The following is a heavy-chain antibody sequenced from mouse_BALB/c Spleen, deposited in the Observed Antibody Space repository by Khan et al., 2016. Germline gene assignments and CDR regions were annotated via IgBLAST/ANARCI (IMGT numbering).Heavy chain of an antibody. CDR3: VGYPFAY. V-gene: IGHV10S3*01. D-gene: IGHD1-2*01. CDR1: GFTFNTNA. CDR2: IRSISNNYAT. Sequence: EVQLVESGGGLVQPKGSLKLSCAASGFTFNTNAMNWVRQAPGKGLEWVARIRSISNNYATYYADSVKDRFTISRDDSQSILYLQMNNLETEGTTMYYCVGYPFAYWGQGTLVTVSA. J-gene: IGHJ3*01.